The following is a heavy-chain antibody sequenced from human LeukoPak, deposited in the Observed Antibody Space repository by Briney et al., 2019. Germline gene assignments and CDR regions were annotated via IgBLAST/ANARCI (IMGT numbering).Heavy chain of an antibody. CDR1: GGSISSGSYY. D-gene: IGHD4-23*01. CDR2: IYTSGST. CDR3: ARGGKTYGGNPSYYFDY. Sequence: SETLSLTCTVSGGSISSGSYYWSWIRQPAGKGLEWIGRIYTSGSTNYNPSLKSLVTISVDTSKNQFSLKLSSVTAADTAVYYCARGGKTYGGNPSYYFDYWGQGTLVTVSS. J-gene: IGHJ4*02. V-gene: IGHV4-61*02.